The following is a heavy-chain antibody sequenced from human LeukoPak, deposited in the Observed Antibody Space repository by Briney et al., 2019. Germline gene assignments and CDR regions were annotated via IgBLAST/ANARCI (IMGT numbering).Heavy chain of an antibody. V-gene: IGHV3-23*01. CDR3: AKNPWIDVMVYSDY. CDR2: INDTGGST. Sequence: GGSLRLSCAASGFTFSNYAMSWVRQAPGKGLEWVSTINDTGGSTYYADSVKGRFTISRDNSKNTLFLQMNSLRAEDTAVYYCAKNPWIDVMVYSDYWGQGTLVTVSS. D-gene: IGHD2-8*01. J-gene: IGHJ4*02. CDR1: GFTFSNYA.